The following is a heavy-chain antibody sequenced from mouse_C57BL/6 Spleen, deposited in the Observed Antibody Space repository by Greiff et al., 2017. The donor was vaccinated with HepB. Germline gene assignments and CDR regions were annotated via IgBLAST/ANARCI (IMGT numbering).Heavy chain of an antibody. CDR2: IYPGIGNT. J-gene: IGHJ2*01. CDR3: GRDRRYDYGFDY. D-gene: IGHD2-4*01. CDR1: GYTFTDYY. V-gene: IGHV1-76*01. Sequence: VQLQQSGAELVRPGASVKLSCKASGYTFTDYYINWVKQRPGQGLEWIARIYPGIGNTNYNEKFKDKATLTAEKSSSNAYMKLSSLTSEDSAFYFLGRDRRYDYGFDYWSQGATLTVSS.